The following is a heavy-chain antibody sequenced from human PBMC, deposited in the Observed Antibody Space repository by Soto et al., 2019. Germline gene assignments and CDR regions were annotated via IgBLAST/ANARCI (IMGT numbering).Heavy chain of an antibody. V-gene: IGHV1-69*13. J-gene: IGHJ5*02. D-gene: IGHD2-2*01. CDR1: RGGFSSYT. Sequence: SGKVCWKTSRGGFSSYTISWVRQAPGQGLEWMGGISPILGAASHAPSFQGRVTITADDSTNTAFMELTSLRSDDTAVYYCARDLPPYCSSTSCFEANWFDPWGQGTPVTVSS. CDR3: ARDLPPYCSSTSCFEANWFDP. CDR2: ISPILGAA.